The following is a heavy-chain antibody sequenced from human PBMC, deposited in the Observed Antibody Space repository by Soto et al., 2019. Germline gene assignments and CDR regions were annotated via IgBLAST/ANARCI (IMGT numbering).Heavy chain of an antibody. CDR1: GGSISSGGYY. CDR2: IYYSGST. D-gene: IGHD2-15*01. J-gene: IGHJ4*02. Sequence: LCGGSISSGGYYWSWIRQHPGKGLEWIGYIYYSGSTYYNPSLKSRVTISVDTSKNQFSLKLSSVTAADTAVYYCARGLVVVAATPYFDYWGQGTLVTVSS. CDR3: ARGLVVVAATPYFDY. V-gene: IGHV4-31*02.